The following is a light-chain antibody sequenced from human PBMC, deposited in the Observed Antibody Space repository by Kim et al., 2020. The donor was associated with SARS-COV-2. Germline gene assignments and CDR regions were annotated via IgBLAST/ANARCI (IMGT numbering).Light chain of an antibody. V-gene: IGKV3-20*01. CDR1: ESVTTHY. J-gene: IGKJ1*01. CDR2: CIS. CDR3: QQYGTSWT. Sequence: LSPGESATLSCRASESVTTHYLAWCQQKSGQAPRLLIYCISNRATGIPDRFSCSGSGTDFTLTISRLEPEDFAVYYCQQYGTSWTFGQGTKVDIK.